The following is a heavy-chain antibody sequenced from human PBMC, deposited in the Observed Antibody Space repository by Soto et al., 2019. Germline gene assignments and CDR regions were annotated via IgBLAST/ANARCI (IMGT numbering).Heavy chain of an antibody. CDR3: AKVTPYTVLYYYYGMDV. CDR2: MNPNSGNT. D-gene: IGHD2-8*02. CDR1: GYTFTSHD. Sequence: GASVQVSCKASGYTFTSHDINWVRQATGQGLEWMGWMNPNSGNTGYAQKFQGRVTMTRNTSISTAYMELSSLRSEDTAVYYRAKVTPYTVLYYYYGMDVWGQGTTVTVSS. J-gene: IGHJ6*02. V-gene: IGHV1-8*01.